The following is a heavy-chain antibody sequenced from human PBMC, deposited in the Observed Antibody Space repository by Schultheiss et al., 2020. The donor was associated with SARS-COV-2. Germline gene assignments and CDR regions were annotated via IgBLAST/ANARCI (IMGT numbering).Heavy chain of an antibody. CDR2: ISWNSGSI. CDR3: AKDISRYYDSQGMDV. Sequence: SLKISCAASGFTFDDYAMHWVRQAPGKGLEWVSGISWNSGSIGYADSVKGRFTISRDNAKNSLYLQMNSLRAEDTALYYCAKDISRYYDSQGMDVWGQGTTVTVSS. D-gene: IGHD3-22*01. J-gene: IGHJ6*02. CDR1: GFTFDDYA. V-gene: IGHV3-9*01.